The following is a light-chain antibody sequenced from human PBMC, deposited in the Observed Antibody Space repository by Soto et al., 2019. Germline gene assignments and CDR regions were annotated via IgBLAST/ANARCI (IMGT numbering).Light chain of an antibody. J-gene: IGLJ1*01. CDR2: EVS. Sequence: QSALTQPASVSGSPGQSITISWTGTSSDVGGYNYVSWYQQHPGKAPKLMIYEVSNRPSGVSNRFSGSKSGNTASLTISGLQAEDEADYYCSSYTSSSTGVFGTGTKLTVL. CDR3: SSYTSSSTGV. CDR1: SSDVGGYNY. V-gene: IGLV2-14*01.